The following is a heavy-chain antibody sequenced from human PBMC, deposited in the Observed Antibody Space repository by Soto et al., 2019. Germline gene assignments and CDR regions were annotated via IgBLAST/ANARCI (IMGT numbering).Heavy chain of an antibody. CDR3: ATSTVYSYGHDY. J-gene: IGHJ4*02. Sequence: SVKVSCKVSGYTLTELSMHWVRQAPGKGLEWMGGFDPEDGETIYAQKFQGRVTMTEDTSTDTAYMELSSLRSEDTAVYYCATSTVYSYGHDYWGQGTLVTVSS. CDR1: GYTLTELS. V-gene: IGHV1-24*01. D-gene: IGHD5-18*01. CDR2: FDPEDGET.